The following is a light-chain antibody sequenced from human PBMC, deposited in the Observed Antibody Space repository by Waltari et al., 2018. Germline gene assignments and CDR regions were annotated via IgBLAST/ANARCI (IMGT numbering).Light chain of an antibody. CDR2: LGS. CDR3: MQSLQTLWT. V-gene: IGKV2-28*01. Sequence: DIVVTQSPLSLPVTPGERASISCRSSQSLLHSNGYNYLDWYLQKPGQSPQLLIYLGSNRASGVPDRFSGSGSGTDFTLKISRVEAEDVGVYYCMQSLQTLWTFGQGTKVEIK. J-gene: IGKJ1*01. CDR1: QSLLHSNGYNY.